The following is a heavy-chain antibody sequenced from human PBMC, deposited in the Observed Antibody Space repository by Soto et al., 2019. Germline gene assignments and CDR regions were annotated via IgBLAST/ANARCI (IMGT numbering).Heavy chain of an antibody. D-gene: IGHD3-22*01. CDR3: ARDAYYYDSSGYHDY. CDR2: IKQDGSEK. V-gene: IGHV3-7*03. J-gene: IGHJ4*02. Sequence: PGGSLRLSCAASGFTFSSYWMSWVRQAPGKGLEWVANIKQDGSEKYYVDSVKGRFTISRDNAKNSLYLQMNSLRAEDTAVYYCARDAYYYDSSGYHDYWGQGTLVTVSS. CDR1: GFTFSSYW.